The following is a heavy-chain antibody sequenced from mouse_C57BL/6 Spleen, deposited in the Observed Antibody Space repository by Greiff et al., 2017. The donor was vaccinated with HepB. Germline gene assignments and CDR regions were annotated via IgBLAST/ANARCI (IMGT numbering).Heavy chain of an antibody. V-gene: IGHV1-64*01. CDR1: GYTFTSYW. D-gene: IGHD2-5*01. Sequence: QVQLKQPGAELVKPGASVKLSCKASGYTFTSYWMHWVKQRPGQGLEWIGMIHPNSGSTNYNEKFKSKATLTVDKSSSTAYMQLSSLTSEDSAVYYCARAPYYSNYYYAMDYWGQGTSVTVSS. CDR2: IHPNSGST. J-gene: IGHJ4*01. CDR3: ARAPYYSNYYYAMDY.